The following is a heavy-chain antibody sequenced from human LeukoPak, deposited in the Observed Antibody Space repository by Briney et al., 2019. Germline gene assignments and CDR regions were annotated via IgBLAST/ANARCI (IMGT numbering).Heavy chain of an antibody. J-gene: IGHJ4*02. CDR2: INPNSGVT. D-gene: IGHD6-19*01. CDR3: GCGQWLVGVFY. CDR1: GYIFTAYH. V-gene: IGHV1-2*02. Sequence: GASVKDSCKASGYIFTAYHVHWVRQAPGQGLEWLGWINPNSGVTNYAQKFQGRITMTRDTSITTVYMELSSLTSDDTAVYYCGCGQWLVGVFYWGPGTLVTVSS.